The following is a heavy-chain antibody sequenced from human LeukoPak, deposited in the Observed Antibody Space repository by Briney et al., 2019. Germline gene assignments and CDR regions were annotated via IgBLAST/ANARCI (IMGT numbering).Heavy chain of an antibody. CDR3: AKDGTVSSGYYYTYYMDV. J-gene: IGHJ6*03. CDR2: IRYDGSNK. CDR1: GFTFSSYG. Sequence: GGSLRLSCAASGFTFSSYGMHWVRQAPGKGLEWVAFIRYDGSNKYYADSVKGRFTISRDNSKNTLYLQMNSLRAEDTAVYYCAKDGTVSSGYYYTYYMDVWGKGTTVTVSS. V-gene: IGHV3-30*02. D-gene: IGHD3-22*01.